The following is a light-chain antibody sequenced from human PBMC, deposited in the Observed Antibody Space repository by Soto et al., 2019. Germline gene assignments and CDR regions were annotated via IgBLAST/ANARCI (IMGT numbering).Light chain of an antibody. CDR2: GNN. CDR3: QSYDSSLSALV. Sequence: QSVLTQPPSVSGAPGQRVTISCTGSSSNIGAGYDVHWYQQLPGTAPKLLIYGNNNRPSGVPDRFSGSKSGISASLAITGLQAEDEADYYCQSYDSSLSALVFGGGTKLTVL. V-gene: IGLV1-40*01. J-gene: IGLJ3*02. CDR1: SSNIGAGYD.